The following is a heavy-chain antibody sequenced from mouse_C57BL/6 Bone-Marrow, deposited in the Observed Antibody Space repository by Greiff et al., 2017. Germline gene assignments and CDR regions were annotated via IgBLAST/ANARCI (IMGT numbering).Heavy chain of an antibody. V-gene: IGHV1-76*01. CDR1: GYTFTDYY. Sequence: VQLQQSGAELVRPGASVKLSCKASGYTFTDYYINWVKQRPGQGLEWIARIYPGSGNTYYNEKFKGKATLTAEKSSSTAYMQLSSLTSEDSAVYFCARFPFAYWGQGTLGTVSA. CDR3: ARFPFAY. J-gene: IGHJ3*01. CDR2: IYPGSGNT.